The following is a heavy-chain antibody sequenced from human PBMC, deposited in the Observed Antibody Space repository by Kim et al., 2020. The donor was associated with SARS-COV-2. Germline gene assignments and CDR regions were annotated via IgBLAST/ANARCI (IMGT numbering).Heavy chain of an antibody. V-gene: IGHV3-7*01. CDR2: IKQDGGEK. J-gene: IGHJ6*02. Sequence: GGSLRLSCAASGLSFSSYWMNWVRQAPGKGLEWVASIKQDGGEKCYVDSVKGRFTTSRDNAKNSLYLQMNSLRAEDTAMYYCAREGAINSGGLDFWGQGT. CDR1: GLSFSSYW. CDR3: AREGAINSGGLDF. D-gene: IGHD7-27*01.